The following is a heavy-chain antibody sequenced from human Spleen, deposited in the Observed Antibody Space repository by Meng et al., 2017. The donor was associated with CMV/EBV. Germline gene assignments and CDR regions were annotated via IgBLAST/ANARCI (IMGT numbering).Heavy chain of an antibody. J-gene: IGHJ4*02. CDR2: ISGSGGTT. CDR1: GFNFRNYA. D-gene: IGHD4/OR15-4a*01. V-gene: IGHV3-23*01. CDR3: ARAGAFPQYFDY. Sequence: GESLKISCAASGFNFRNYAITWVRQAPGKGLEWVSAISGSGGTTYYADSVKGRFTISRDNSKNTLYLQMNSLRVEDTAVYYCARAGAFPQYFDYWGQGTLVTVSS.